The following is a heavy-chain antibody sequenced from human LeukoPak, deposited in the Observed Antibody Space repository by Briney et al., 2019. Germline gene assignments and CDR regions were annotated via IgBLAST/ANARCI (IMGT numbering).Heavy chain of an antibody. CDR1: GYTFTSYG. V-gene: IGHV1-2*02. CDR2: INPNSGGT. D-gene: IGHD5-12*01. Sequence: ASVKVSCKASGYTFTSYGISWVRQAPGQGLEWMGWINPNSGGTNYAQKFQGRVTMTRDTSISTAYMELSRLRSDDTAVYYCATPERGYSGYNFGSWGQGTLVTVSS. CDR3: ATPERGYSGYNFGS. J-gene: IGHJ4*02.